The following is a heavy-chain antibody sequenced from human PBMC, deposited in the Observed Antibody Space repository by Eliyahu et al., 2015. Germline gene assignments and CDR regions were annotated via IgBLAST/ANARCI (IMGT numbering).Heavy chain of an antibody. J-gene: IGHJ4*02. Sequence: QLQLQESGPGLVKPSETLSLTCXVSGXXISSXXYXWGWIRQPPGKGLEWIGSIYYSGSTYYNPSLKSRVTISVDTSKNQFSLKLSSVTAADTAVYYCARLEIVGATMRPTDPIDYWGQGTLVTVSS. V-gene: IGHV4-39*01. CDR1: GXXISSXXYX. D-gene: IGHD1-26*01. CDR2: IYYSGST. CDR3: ARLEIVGATMRPTDPIDY.